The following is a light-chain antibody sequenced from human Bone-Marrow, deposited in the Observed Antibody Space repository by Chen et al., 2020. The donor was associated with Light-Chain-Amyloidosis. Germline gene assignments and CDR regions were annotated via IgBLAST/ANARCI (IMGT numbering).Light chain of an antibody. CDR1: SSNIGAGYD. V-gene: IGLV1-40*01. J-gene: IGLJ3*02. Sequence: QSVLTQPPSVSGAPGQRVTISCTGSSSNIGAGYDVHWYQQLPGTAPKLLIYGNSNRPSGVPDRCSGSKSGTSASLAIPGLQAEEEADYYCQSYDSSLSGSVFGGGTKLTVL. CDR3: QSYDSSLSGSV. CDR2: GNS.